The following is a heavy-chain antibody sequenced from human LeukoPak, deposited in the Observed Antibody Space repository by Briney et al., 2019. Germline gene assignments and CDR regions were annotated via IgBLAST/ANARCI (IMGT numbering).Heavy chain of an antibody. J-gene: IGHJ6*03. CDR2: IYHSGST. D-gene: IGHD4-17*01. Sequence: SETLSLTCTVSGGSISSYYWSWIRQPPGKGLEWIGYIYHSGSTNYNPSLKSRVTISVDTSKNQFSLKLSSVTAADTAVYYCARGTTRGGYYYYYMDVWGKGTTVTVSS. V-gene: IGHV4-59*01. CDR1: GGSISSYY. CDR3: ARGTTRGGYYYYYMDV.